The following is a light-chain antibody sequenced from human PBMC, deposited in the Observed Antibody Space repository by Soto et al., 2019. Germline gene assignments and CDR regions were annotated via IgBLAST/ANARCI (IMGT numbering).Light chain of an antibody. CDR2: KAS. J-gene: IGKJ4*01. CDR3: QQYHSYSLT. V-gene: IGKV1-5*03. Sequence: DIQMNQSPATLSASVEDRVTITCRASQSISSWLAWYQQKPGKAPKLLIYKASSLEGGVPSRFSGSGSGTDFTLTISSLQPDEFATYYCQQYHSYSLTFGGGTKVDIK. CDR1: QSISSW.